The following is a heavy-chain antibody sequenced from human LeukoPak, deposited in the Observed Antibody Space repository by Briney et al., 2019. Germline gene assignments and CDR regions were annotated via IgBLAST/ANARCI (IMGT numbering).Heavy chain of an antibody. J-gene: IGHJ3*02. V-gene: IGHV4-34*01. CDR1: GGSFSGHY. CDR2: INHSGST. Sequence: SETLSLTCAVYGGSFSGHYWSWIRQPPGKGLEWIGEINHSGSTNYNPSLKSRFTISVDTSKNEFSLKLSSVTAADTAVYYCARVPPYYYDSSGYFVAAFDIWGLGTMVTVSS. CDR3: ARVPPYYYDSSGYFVAAFDI. D-gene: IGHD3-22*01.